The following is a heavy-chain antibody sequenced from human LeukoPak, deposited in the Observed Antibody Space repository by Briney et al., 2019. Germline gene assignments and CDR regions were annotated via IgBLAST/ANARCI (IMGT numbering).Heavy chain of an antibody. CDR1: GDSISSRNW. J-gene: IGHJ3*01. CDR2: IFHTGST. CDR3: ARGMWFDTLFSAFDV. Sequence: SETLSLTCSVSGDSISSRNWWTWVRQTPEKGLEWIGEIFHTGSTNYNPSVEGRVTISIDKSTNHFSLMLTSVTAADTALYYCARGMWFDTLFSAFDVWGQGTMVTVSS. V-gene: IGHV4-4*02. D-gene: IGHD3-10*01.